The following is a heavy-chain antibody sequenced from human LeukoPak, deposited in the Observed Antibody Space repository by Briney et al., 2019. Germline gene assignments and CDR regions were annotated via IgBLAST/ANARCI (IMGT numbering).Heavy chain of an antibody. CDR3: ARVADPGIAAAGISPSDY. CDR2: IYPGDSDT. CDR1: GYNFANHW. D-gene: IGHD6-13*01. V-gene: IGHV5-51*01. Sequence: GESLKISCKGSGYNFANHWIDWVRQMPGKGLEWMGIIYPGDSDTRYSPSFQGQVTISADKSISTAYLQWSSLKASDTAMYYCARVADPGIAAAGISPSDYWGQGTLVTVSS. J-gene: IGHJ4*02.